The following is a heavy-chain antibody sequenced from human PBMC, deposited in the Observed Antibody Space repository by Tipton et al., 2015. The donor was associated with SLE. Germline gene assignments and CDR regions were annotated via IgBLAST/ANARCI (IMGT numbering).Heavy chain of an antibody. Sequence: LRLSCNVSGGSISSGNYFWTWLRQPAARGLEWIGRIYSSGDRDYNPSLRSRVTMSIDASQNRVSLWLNSVSAADTAVYYCARGSDGEYVRYFDVWGPGTLVTVSS. CDR3: ARGSDGEYVRYFDV. V-gene: IGHV4-61*02. J-gene: IGHJ2*01. CDR2: IYSSGDR. CDR1: GGSISSGNYF. D-gene: IGHD4-17*01.